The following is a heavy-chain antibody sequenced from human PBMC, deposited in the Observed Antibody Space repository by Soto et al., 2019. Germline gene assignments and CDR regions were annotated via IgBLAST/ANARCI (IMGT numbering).Heavy chain of an antibody. J-gene: IGHJ4*02. CDR1: GGDFINYG. Sequence: QVQLVQSGAEVKKPGSSVKVSCKASGGDFINYGISWVRQAPGQGLEWMGGIIPIFRSANYAQKFQGRVTIAADESTTTAYMELTTLPSEDTAGYYCARDRYYDGVGYHYESAYWGQGTLVTVSS. V-gene: IGHV1-69*01. CDR3: ARDRYYDGVGYHYESAY. CDR2: IIPIFRSA. D-gene: IGHD3-22*01.